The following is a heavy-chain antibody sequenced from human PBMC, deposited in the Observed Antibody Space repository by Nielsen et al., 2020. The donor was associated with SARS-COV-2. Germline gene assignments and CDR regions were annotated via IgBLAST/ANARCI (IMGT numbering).Heavy chain of an antibody. Sequence: SATLSLTCAVYSGSFSGHYWTWIRQPPGKGVEWFGEINHSAGTNYKPSLKSPVTILVDASKSQFSLKLSSVTAADTAVYYCARRNRLASPGAHFDLWGRGTLVTVSS. CDR1: SGSFSGHY. CDR2: INHSAGT. D-gene: IGHD2-2*01. V-gene: IGHV4-34*01. J-gene: IGHJ2*01. CDR3: ARRNRLASPGAHFDL.